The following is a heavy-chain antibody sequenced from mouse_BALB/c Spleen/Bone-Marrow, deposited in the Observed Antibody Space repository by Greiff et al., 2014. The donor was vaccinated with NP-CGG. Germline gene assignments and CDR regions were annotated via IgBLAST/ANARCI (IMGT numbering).Heavy chain of an antibody. CDR2: LYPGNGDT. V-gene: IGHV1-12*01. CDR3: ARRGISTAAWYFDV. J-gene: IGHJ1*01. Sequence: QVQLHQSGAALVTPGASVKMSCKASGYPFTSYNMPWVKQTPGQCLAWLGSLYPGNGDTSYNQKFKGKATLTADKSSSTAYMQLSSLTSEDSAVYYCARRGISTAAWYFDVWGAGTTVTVSS. CDR1: GYPFTSYN. D-gene: IGHD1-2*01.